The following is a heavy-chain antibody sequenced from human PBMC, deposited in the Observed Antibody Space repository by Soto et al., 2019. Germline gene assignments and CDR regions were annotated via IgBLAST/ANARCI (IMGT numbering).Heavy chain of an antibody. Sequence: ASVKVSCKASGGTFSSYAISWVRQAPGQGLEWMGGIIPIFGTANYAQKFQGRVTITADESTSTAYMELSSLRSEDTAVYYCAREEGDIVAHGSYFDYWGQGTLVTVSS. V-gene: IGHV1-69*13. CDR1: GGTFSSYA. CDR3: AREEGDIVAHGSYFDY. J-gene: IGHJ4*02. D-gene: IGHD5-12*01. CDR2: IIPIFGTA.